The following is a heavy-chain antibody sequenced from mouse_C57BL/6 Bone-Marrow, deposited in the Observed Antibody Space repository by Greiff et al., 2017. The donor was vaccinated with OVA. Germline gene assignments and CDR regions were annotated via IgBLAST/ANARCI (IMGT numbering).Heavy chain of an antibody. J-gene: IGHJ4*01. CDR1: GYTFTDYY. CDR3: AKIPRLYYYAMDY. V-gene: IGHV1-26*01. CDR2: LNPNDGGT. Sequence: EVQLQQSGPELVKPGASVKISCKASGYTFTDYYMNWVKQSHGKSLEWIGDLNPNDGGTSYNQKFKGKATLTVDKSSSTAYMELRSLTSEDSAVYYCAKIPRLYYYAMDYWGQGTSVTVSS. D-gene: IGHD2-12*01.